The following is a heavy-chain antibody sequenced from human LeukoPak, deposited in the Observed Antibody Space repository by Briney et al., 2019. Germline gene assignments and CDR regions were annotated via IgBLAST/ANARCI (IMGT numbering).Heavy chain of an antibody. CDR3: ARVVDITIFGVVTWWFDP. J-gene: IGHJ5*02. V-gene: IGHV4-39*07. D-gene: IGHD3-3*01. CDR2: IHYSGST. Sequence: SETLSLTCPVSGGSISSSSYYWGWIRQPPGKGLEWIGSIHYSGSTYYNPSLKSRVTISVDTSKNQFSLKLSSVTAADTAVYYCARVVDITIFGVVTWWFDPWGQGTLVTVSS. CDR1: GGSISSSSYY.